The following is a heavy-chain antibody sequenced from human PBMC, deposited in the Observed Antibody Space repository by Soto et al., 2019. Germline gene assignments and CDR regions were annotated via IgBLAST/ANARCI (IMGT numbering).Heavy chain of an antibody. Sequence: ASVKVSCKASGFTFTSSAVQWVRQARGQRLEWIGWIVVGSGNTNYAQKFQERVTITRDMSTSTAYMELSSLRSEDTAVYYCAANSPGLIEFDPWGQGTLVTVSS. D-gene: IGHD2-15*01. CDR3: AANSPGLIEFDP. J-gene: IGHJ5*02. CDR1: GFTFTSSA. CDR2: IVVGSGNT. V-gene: IGHV1-58*01.